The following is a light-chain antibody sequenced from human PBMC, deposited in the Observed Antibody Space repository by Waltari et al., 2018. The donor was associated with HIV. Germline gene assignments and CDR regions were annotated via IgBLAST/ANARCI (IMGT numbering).Light chain of an antibody. J-gene: IGKJ2*01. CDR3: QQYNTYPYT. CDR2: QAS. CDR1: QSISSW. Sequence: DIQMTQSPSTLSASVGDGVTITCRASQSISSWLAWYQQKPGKAPKLLIFQASNLENGVPSRFSGSGSETDFSLTISSLQPDDFATYYCQQYNTYPYTFGQGTKLEIK. V-gene: IGKV1-5*03.